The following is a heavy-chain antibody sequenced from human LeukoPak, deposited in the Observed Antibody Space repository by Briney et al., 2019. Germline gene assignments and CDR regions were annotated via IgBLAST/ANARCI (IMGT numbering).Heavy chain of an antibody. D-gene: IGHD6-19*01. CDR1: GFTVSSNY. Sequence: PGGSLRLSCAASGFTVSSNYMSWVRQAPGKGLEWVGFIRSKAYGGTTEYAASVRGRFTISRDDSKGIAYLQMNSLKTEDTAVYYCTRRGGWYSDYWGQGTLVTVSS. J-gene: IGHJ4*02. CDR3: TRRGGWYSDY. CDR2: IRSKAYGGTT. V-gene: IGHV3-49*04.